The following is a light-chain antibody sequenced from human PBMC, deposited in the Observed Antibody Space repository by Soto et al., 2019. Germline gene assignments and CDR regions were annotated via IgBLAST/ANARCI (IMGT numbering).Light chain of an antibody. CDR3: QHRSNWPPG. J-gene: IGKJ5*01. V-gene: IGKV3-11*01. CDR1: QSVNSY. Sequence: EIVLTQSPATLSLSPGERATLSCRASQSVNSYLAWYQQKPGQVPRLLIYDTSNRATGIPARFSGRGSGTDFTLTISSLAPEDFAVYYCQHRSNWPPGFGQGTRLEIK. CDR2: DTS.